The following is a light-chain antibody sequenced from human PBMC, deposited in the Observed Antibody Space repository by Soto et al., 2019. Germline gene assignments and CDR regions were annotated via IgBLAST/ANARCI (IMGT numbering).Light chain of an antibody. V-gene: IGLV1-40*01. J-gene: IGLJ2*01. CDR2: GNS. CDR3: QSYASSLSRV. Sequence: QPVLTQPPSVSGAPGQRVTISCTGSSSNIGAGYDVHWYQQLPGTAPKLLIYGNSNRPSGVPDRFSGSKSGTSASLAITGLQADDEASYYCQSYASSLSRVFGAGTKLTVL. CDR1: SSNIGAGYD.